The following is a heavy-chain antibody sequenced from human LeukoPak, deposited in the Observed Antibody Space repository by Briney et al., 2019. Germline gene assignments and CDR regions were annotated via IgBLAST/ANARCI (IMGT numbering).Heavy chain of an antibody. CDR2: ISYDGSNK. J-gene: IGHJ4*02. CDR3: ARDQAYFDY. CDR1: GFTFTTYW. V-gene: IGHV3-30*03. Sequence: GGSLRLSCAASGFTFTTYWMHWVRQAPGKGLEWVAVISYDGSNKYYADSVKGRFTISRDNSKNTLYLQMNSLRAEDTAVHYCARDQAYFDYWGQGTRVTVSS.